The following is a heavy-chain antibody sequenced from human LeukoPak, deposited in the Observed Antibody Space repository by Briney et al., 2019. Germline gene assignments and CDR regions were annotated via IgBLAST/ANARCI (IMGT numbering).Heavy chain of an antibody. CDR2: ISWNSGSI. J-gene: IGHJ4*02. V-gene: IGHV3-9*01. CDR3: AKDGTGYSSSWYYFDY. Sequence: AGGSLRLSCAASGSTFDDYAMHWVRQAPGKGLEWVSGISWNSGSIGYADSVKGRFTISRDNAKNSLYLLMNSLRAEDTALYYCAKDGTGYSSSWYYFDYWGQGTLVTVSS. CDR1: GSTFDDYA. D-gene: IGHD6-13*01.